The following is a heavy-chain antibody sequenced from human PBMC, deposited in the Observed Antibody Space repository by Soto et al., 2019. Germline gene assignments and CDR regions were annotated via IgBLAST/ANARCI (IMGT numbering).Heavy chain of an antibody. J-gene: IGHJ2*01. CDR1: GFTFSSFG. Sequence: QVQLVESGGGVVQPGRSLRLSCAASGFTFSSFGMHWVRQAPGKGLEWVAVISYDGSNKYYADSVKGRFTTSRNNSKNTMNLQMNSLRAEDTAVYYCARDRAAAGTFHWYFDLWGRGTLVTVSS. CDR3: ARDRAAAGTFHWYFDL. CDR2: ISYDGSNK. D-gene: IGHD6-13*01. V-gene: IGHV3-30*03.